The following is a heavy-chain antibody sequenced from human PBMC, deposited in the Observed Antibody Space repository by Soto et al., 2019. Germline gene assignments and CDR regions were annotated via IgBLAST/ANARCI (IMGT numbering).Heavy chain of an antibody. CDR2: ISSSSSYI. V-gene: IGHV3-21*01. CDR3: ARDTGGQKQWLVLPHVVSVCYGMDV. D-gene: IGHD6-19*01. Sequence: GGSLRLSCAASGFTFSSYSMNWVRQAPGKGLEWVSSISSSSSYIYYADSVKGRFTISRDNAKNSLYLQMNSLRAEDTAVYYCARDTGGQKQWLVLPHVVSVCYGMDVWGQGTTVTVSS. J-gene: IGHJ6*02. CDR1: GFTFSSYS.